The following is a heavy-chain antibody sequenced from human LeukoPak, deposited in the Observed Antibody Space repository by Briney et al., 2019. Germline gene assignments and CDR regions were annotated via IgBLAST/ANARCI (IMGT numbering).Heavy chain of an antibody. D-gene: IGHD2-2*01. CDR3: ARVGCSSTSCQYGMDV. Sequence: GGSLRLSCAASGFSLSNYSMNWVRQAPGKGLEWVSSISSSSSYIYYADSVKGRFTISRDNAKNSLYLQMNSLRAEDTAVYYCARVGCSSTSCQYGMDVWGQGTTVTVSS. CDR1: GFSLSNYS. V-gene: IGHV3-21*01. J-gene: IGHJ6*02. CDR2: ISSSSSYI.